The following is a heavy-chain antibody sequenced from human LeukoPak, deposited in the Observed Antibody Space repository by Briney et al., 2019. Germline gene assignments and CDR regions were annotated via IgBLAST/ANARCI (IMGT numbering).Heavy chain of an antibody. CDR2: INPNSGGT. D-gene: IGHD4-17*01. V-gene: IGHV1-2*02. Sequence: VASVKFSCKASGYTFTGYYMHWMRQAPGQGLEWMGWINPNSGGTNYAQKFQGRVTMTRDTSISTAYMELSRLRSDDTAVYYCARDGDYGVNDAFDIWGQGTMVTVSS. CDR1: GYTFTGYY. CDR3: ARDGDYGVNDAFDI. J-gene: IGHJ3*02.